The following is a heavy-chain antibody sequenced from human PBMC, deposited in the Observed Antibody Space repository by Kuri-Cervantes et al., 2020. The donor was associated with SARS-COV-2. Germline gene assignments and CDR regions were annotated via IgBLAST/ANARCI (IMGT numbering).Heavy chain of an antibody. J-gene: IGHJ4*02. D-gene: IGHD3-22*01. Sequence: GGSLRLSCAASGFSLSRYTMNWVRQAPGKGLEWVANIKQDGSEKYYVDSVKGRFTISRDDSKNTAYLQMNSLKTEDTAVYYCTSTGYDSSGYYPDYWGRGTLVTVSS. CDR1: GFSLSRYT. V-gene: IGHV3-7*03. CDR2: IKQDGSEK. CDR3: TSTGYDSSGYYPDY.